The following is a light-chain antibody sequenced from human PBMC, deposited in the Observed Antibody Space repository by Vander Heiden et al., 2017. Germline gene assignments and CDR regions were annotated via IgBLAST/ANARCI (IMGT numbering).Light chain of an antibody. CDR1: SNDVGGYNY. V-gene: IGLV2-8*01. J-gene: IGLJ2*01. Sequence: QSALTQPPSASGSPGQSVTISCTGTSNDVGGYNYVSWYQHHPGKAPKLMIYEVSKRPSGVPDRFSGSKSGNTASLTVSVLQAEDEADYYCSSYTGSNNLIFGGGTKLTVL. CDR3: SSYTGSNNLI. CDR2: EVS.